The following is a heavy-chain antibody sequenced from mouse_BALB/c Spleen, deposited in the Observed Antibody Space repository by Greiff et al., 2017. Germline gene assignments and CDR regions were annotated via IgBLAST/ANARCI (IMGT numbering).Heavy chain of an antibody. D-gene: IGHD2-2*01. CDR1: GYTFTSYV. CDR2: INPYNDGT. J-gene: IGHJ3*01. CDR3: ARVYYGYGFAY. V-gene: IGHV1-14*01. Sequence: EVQLVESGPELVKPGASVKMSCKASGYTFTSYVMHWVKQKPGQGLEWIGYINPYNDGTKYNEKFKGKATLTSDKSSSTAYMELSSLTSEDSAVYYCARVYYGYGFAYWGQGTLVTVSA.